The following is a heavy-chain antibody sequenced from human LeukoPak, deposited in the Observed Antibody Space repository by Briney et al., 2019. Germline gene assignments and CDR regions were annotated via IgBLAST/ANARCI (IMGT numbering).Heavy chain of an antibody. D-gene: IGHD5-12*01. V-gene: IGHV3-53*01. CDR3: ARYSGYDSTFDY. J-gene: IGHJ4*02. Sequence: PGGSLRLSCAASGFTVSSNYMSWVRQAPGKGLEWVSVIYNGGSTHYADSVKGRFTISRDNSKNTLYLQMNSLRAEDTAVYYCARYSGYDSTFDYWGQGTLVTVSS. CDR2: IYNGGST. CDR1: GFTVSSNY.